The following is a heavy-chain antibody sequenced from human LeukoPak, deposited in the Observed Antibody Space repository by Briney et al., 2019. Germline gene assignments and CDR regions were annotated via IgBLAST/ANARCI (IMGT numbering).Heavy chain of an antibody. V-gene: IGHV3-7*03. D-gene: IGHD3-16*01. Sequence: GSLLLSCAASGFTFSSYWMNWARQAPGKGLEWVASINHNGNVNYYVDSVKGRFTISRDNAKNSLYLRMSNLRAEDTAVYFCARGGGLDVWGQGATVTVSS. CDR1: GFTFSSYW. CDR2: INHNGNVN. J-gene: IGHJ6*02. CDR3: ARGGGLDV.